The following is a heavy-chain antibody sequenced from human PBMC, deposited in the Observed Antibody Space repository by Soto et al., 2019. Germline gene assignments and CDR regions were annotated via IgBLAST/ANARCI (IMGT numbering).Heavy chain of an antibody. CDR1: GFTFSDYY. J-gene: IGHJ6*02. CDR3: AQLATYYYYYGMDV. D-gene: IGHD5-12*01. CDR2: ISSSGSTI. Sequence: GGSLRLSCAASGFTFSDYYMSWIRQAPGKGLEWVSYISSSGSTIYYADSVKGRFTISRDNAKNSLYLQMNSLRAEDTAVYYCAQLATYYYYYGMDVWGQGTTVTVSS. V-gene: IGHV3-11*01.